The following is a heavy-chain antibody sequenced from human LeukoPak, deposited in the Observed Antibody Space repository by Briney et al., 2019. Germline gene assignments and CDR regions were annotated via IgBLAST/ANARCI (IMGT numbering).Heavy chain of an antibody. Sequence: GGSLRLSCAASGFTFSSYAMHWVRQVPGKGLEWVAVISYDGSNKYYADSVKGRFTISRDNSKNTLYLQMNSLRAEDTAVYYCARMSTGWSTDYYYYMDVWGKGTTVTVSS. CDR1: GFTFSSYA. J-gene: IGHJ6*03. CDR2: ISYDGSNK. V-gene: IGHV3-30*04. CDR3: ARMSTGWSTDYYYYMDV. D-gene: IGHD2-15*01.